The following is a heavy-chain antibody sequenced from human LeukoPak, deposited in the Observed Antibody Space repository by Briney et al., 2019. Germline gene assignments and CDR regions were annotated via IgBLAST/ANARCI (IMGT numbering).Heavy chain of an antibody. J-gene: IGHJ4*02. CDR3: ARESDGFYFDY. CDR1: GFTFRNYV. CDR2: ISYDGSNK. Sequence: GGSLRLSCAASGFTFRNYVIHWVRQAPGKGLEWVAVISYDGSNKYYADSVKGRFTISRDDSKNTLYLQMNSLRAEDTAVYYCARESDGFYFDYWGQGALVTVSS. D-gene: IGHD2-21*02. V-gene: IGHV3-30-3*01.